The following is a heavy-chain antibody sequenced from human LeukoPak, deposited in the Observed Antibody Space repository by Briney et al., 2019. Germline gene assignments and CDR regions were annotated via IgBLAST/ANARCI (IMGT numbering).Heavy chain of an antibody. J-gene: IGHJ4*02. CDR1: GVTVSSNY. Sequence: GGSLRLSCAASGVTVSSNYISWVPEAPGKGLEGGSVIYSGGRTYYADSVKCRFTISRDNSKNTLYLQMKSLRAEDTAVYYCARGSYCGGGWSAFDYWGQGTLVTVCS. CDR2: IYSGGRT. CDR3: ARGSYCGGGWSAFDY. D-gene: IGHD2-21*02. V-gene: IGHV3-53*01.